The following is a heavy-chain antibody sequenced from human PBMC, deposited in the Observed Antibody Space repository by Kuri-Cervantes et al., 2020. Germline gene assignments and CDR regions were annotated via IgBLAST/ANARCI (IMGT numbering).Heavy chain of an antibody. CDR1: GGSISSGTYY. V-gene: IGHV4-39*07. D-gene: IGHD3-22*01. CDR3: ASNSFDSSAYYYFDY. CDR2: LYYSGTT. Sequence: GSLRLSCAVSGGSISSGTYYWGWIRQPPGKGLEWIGSLYYSGTTYYNPSLSGRVTISVDTSKNQFSLKLTSVTAADTAVYYCASNSFDSSAYYYFDYWGQGTLVTVSS. J-gene: IGHJ4*02.